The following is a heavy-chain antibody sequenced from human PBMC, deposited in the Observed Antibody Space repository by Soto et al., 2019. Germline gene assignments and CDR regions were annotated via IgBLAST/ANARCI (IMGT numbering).Heavy chain of an antibody. CDR2: IYSSGST. D-gene: IGHD5-18*01. CDR3: ARDHPHSYGIYYFDY. J-gene: IGHJ4*02. V-gene: IGHV4-59*01. CDR1: GGSITNYY. Sequence: QVQLQESGPGLVKPSETLSLTGTVSGGSITNYYWSWIRQPPGTGLEWIGYIYSSGSTNYNPSLKSRVTISADTSKNQVSLKLTSVTAADTAVYYCARDHPHSYGIYYFDYWGQGTLVTVSS.